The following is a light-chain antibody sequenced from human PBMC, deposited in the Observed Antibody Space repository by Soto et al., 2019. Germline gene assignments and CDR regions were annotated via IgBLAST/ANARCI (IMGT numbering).Light chain of an antibody. Sequence: IQLTQSPSSLSASIGDRVSITCRASQGISSLLAWYQQKPGKAPKLLIYGATTLRSGVPSRFSGSGSGTDFTLTIPSLQPDDFATYYCQQYNSYSVTFGQGTKVDIK. CDR3: QQYNSYSVT. CDR2: GAT. CDR1: QGISSL. V-gene: IGKV1-9*01. J-gene: IGKJ1*01.